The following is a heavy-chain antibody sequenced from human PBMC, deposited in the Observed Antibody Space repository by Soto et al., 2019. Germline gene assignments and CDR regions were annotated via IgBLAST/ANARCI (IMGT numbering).Heavy chain of an antibody. D-gene: IGHD3-10*01. Sequence: QVQLQESGPGLVKPSETLSLTCTVSGGSISSYYWSWIRQPPGKGLEWIGYIYYSGSTNYNPSLRSRDTISVDTSKNQFSLKLNSMTAADTAVYYCARHNYGSGSTYFVYWGQGTLVTVSS. J-gene: IGHJ4*02. V-gene: IGHV4-59*08. CDR2: IYYSGST. CDR3: ARHNYGSGSTYFVY. CDR1: GGSISSYY.